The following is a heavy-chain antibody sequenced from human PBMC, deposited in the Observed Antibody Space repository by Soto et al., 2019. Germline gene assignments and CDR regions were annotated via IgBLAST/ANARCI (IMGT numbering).Heavy chain of an antibody. Sequence: GSTNYNPSLKSPVTISVDMSKNQFSLNLNSVTAADTAVYYCTRGVKFGELDYWGQGTLVTVSS. D-gene: IGHD3-10*01. CDR3: TRGVKFGELDY. V-gene: IGHV4-59*09. CDR2: GST. J-gene: IGHJ4*02.